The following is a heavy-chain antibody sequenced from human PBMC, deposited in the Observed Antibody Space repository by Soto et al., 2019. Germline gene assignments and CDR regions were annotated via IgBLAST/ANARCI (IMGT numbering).Heavy chain of an antibody. CDR3: AKGRHIVAVVTPFDV. D-gene: IGHD2-21*02. CDR2: ISWNTDNI. V-gene: IGHV3-9*01. J-gene: IGHJ4*02. CDR1: GFTFADYA. Sequence: PGGSLRLSCVPSGFTFADYAMHWVRQAPGKGMDWVGGISWNTDNIGYADSVKSRCTSSRGNAGNALHLQMNSLRHEDTAVYYCAKGRHIVAVVTPFDVWGQGDLVTVYS.